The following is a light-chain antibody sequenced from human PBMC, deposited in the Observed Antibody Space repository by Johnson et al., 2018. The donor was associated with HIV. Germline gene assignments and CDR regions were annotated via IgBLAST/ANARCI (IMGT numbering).Light chain of an antibody. CDR1: SSNIGNNY. V-gene: IGLV1-51*02. CDR2: ENN. J-gene: IGLJ1*01. CDR3: GTWDSSLSAYV. Sequence: QSVLTQAPSVSAAPGQKVTISCSGSSSNIGNNYVSWYQQLPGTAPKLLIYENNKRPSGIPYRFSGSKSGTSATLGITGLQTGDEADYYCGTWDSSLSAYVFGTGTKVTVL.